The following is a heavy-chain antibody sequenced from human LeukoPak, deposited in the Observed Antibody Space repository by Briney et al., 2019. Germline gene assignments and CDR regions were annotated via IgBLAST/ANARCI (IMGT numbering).Heavy chain of an antibody. V-gene: IGHV1-18*01. CDR2: ISAYNGNT. CDR1: GYTFTSYG. CDR3: ARDSTLYSYGTHFDY. Sequence: GASVKVSCKASGYTFTSYGISWVRQAPGQGLEWMGWISAYNGNTNYAQKLQGRVTMTTDESTSTAYMELSSLRSEDTAVYYCARDSTLYSYGTHFDYWGQGTLVTVSS. D-gene: IGHD5-18*01. J-gene: IGHJ4*02.